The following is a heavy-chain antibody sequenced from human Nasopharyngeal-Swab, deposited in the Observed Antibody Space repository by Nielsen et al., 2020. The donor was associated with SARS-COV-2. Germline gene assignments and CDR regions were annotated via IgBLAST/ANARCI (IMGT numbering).Heavy chain of an antibody. CDR1: GYTFTSYG. V-gene: IGHV1-18*01. CDR3: AREPYYDSSGYYYSDAFDI. D-gene: IGHD3-22*01. CDR2: ISAYNGNT. J-gene: IGHJ3*02. Sequence: ASVKVSCKASGYTFTSYGISWVRQAPGQGLEWMGWISAYNGNTNYAQKPQGRVTMTTDTSTSTAYMELRSLRSDDTAVYYCAREPYYDSSGYYYSDAFDIWGQGTVVTVSS.